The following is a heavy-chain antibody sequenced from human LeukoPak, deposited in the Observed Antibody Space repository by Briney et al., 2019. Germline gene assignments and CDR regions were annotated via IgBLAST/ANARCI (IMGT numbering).Heavy chain of an antibody. CDR3: TRAGRLRLYEGDAFDI. D-gene: IGHD1-14*01. CDR1: GFTFGDYA. CDR2: IRSKAYGGTT. V-gene: IGHV3-49*03. J-gene: IGHJ3*02. Sequence: PGGSLRLSCTASGFTFGDYAMSWFRQAPGKGLEWVGFIRSKAYGGTTEYAASVKGRFTISRDDSKSIAYLQMNSLKTEDTAVYYCTRAGRLRLYEGDAFDIWGQGTMVTVSS.